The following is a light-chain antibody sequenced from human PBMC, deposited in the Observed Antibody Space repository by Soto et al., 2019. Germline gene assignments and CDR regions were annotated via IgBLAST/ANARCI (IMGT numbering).Light chain of an antibody. J-gene: IGKJ2*01. CDR1: QSVSGS. CDR2: GAS. V-gene: IGKV3-15*01. Sequence: EIVMTQSPATLSVSPGERATLSCRASQSVSGSLPWYQQKPGQAPRLLFYGASTRATGVPARFSGSGSGTEFTLTISSLQSEDFAVYYCQQYNKWLYTFGQGTKLEIK. CDR3: QQYNKWLYT.